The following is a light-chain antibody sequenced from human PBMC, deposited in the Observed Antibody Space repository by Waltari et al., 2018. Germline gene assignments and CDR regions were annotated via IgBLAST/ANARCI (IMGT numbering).Light chain of an antibody. Sequence: QSALTQPPSASGSPGQSVAISCTGTSSDVGASNYVSWYQQHPGKAPKLIIYDVTKRPSGVPDRFSGSKSGNTASLTVSGLQADDEAGYHCSSYTGSTNNLYVFGTGTKVTVL. V-gene: IGLV2-8*01. J-gene: IGLJ1*01. CDR3: SSYTGSTNNLYV. CDR2: DVT. CDR1: SSDVGASNY.